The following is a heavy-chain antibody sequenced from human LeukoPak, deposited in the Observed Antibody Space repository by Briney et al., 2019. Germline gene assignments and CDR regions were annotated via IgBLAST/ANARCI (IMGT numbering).Heavy chain of an antibody. V-gene: IGHV3-30*18. Sequence: GGSLRLSCAASGFTFSSYGMHWVRQAPGRGLEWVALISYDGSNKYYSDSVKGRFTISRDNSMNTLYLQMNSLRPEDTAVYYCAKGRYTGSSFFDYWGQGTLVTVSS. CDR1: GFTFSSYG. D-gene: IGHD3-10*01. J-gene: IGHJ4*02. CDR2: ISYDGSNK. CDR3: AKGRYTGSSFFDY.